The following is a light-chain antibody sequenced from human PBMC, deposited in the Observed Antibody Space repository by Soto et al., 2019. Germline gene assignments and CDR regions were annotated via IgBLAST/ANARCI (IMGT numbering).Light chain of an antibody. J-gene: IGKJ1*01. V-gene: IGKV3-15*01. CDR3: QQYNNWPRT. CDR1: QRVASN. CDR2: GAS. Sequence: EIVMTQSPATLTVSPGERATPSCRASQRVASNLAWYQQKPGQAPRLLIYGASTRATGIPARFSGSGSGTEFTLAISSLQSEDFAVYYCQQYNNWPRTFGQATKVDIK.